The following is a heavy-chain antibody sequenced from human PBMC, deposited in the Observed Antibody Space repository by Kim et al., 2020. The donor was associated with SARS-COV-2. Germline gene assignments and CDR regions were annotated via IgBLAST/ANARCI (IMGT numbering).Heavy chain of an antibody. CDR3: ARVDKYISWFDY. Sequence: GGSLRLSCAASGFTFSSYAMHWVRQAPGKGLEWVAVISYDGSNKYYADSVKGRFTISRDNSKNTLYLQMNSLRAEDTAVYYCARVDKYISWFDYWGQGTLVTVSS. J-gene: IGHJ4*02. CDR2: ISYDGSNK. CDR1: GFTFSSYA. D-gene: IGHD1-1*01. V-gene: IGHV3-30-3*01.